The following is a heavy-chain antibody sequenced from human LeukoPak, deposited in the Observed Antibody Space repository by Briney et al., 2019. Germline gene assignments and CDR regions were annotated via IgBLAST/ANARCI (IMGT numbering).Heavy chain of an antibody. D-gene: IGHD3-10*01. J-gene: IGHJ5*02. CDR3: AKDYSKTTYYGSGTYYRPNWFDP. CDR2: IRYDGSNK. CDR1: GFTFSSYG. V-gene: IGHV3-30*02. Sequence: PGGSLRLSCAAPGFTFSSYGLHWVRQAPGKGLEWVAFIRYDGSNKYYADSVKGRFIISRDNSKNTLYLQMNSLRAEDTAVYFCAKDYSKTTYYGSGTYYRPNWFDPWGQGTLVTVSS.